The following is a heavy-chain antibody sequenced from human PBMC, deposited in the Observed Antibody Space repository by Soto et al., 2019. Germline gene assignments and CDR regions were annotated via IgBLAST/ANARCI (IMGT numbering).Heavy chain of an antibody. D-gene: IGHD6-13*01. CDR2: IIPIFGTA. CDR3: ARETRDSSRGRFDP. J-gene: IGHJ5*02. CDR1: GGTFSSYA. Sequence: ASVKVSCKASGGTFSSYAISWVRQAPGQGLEWMGGIIPIFGTANYAQKFQGRVTITADESTSTAYMELSSLRSEDTAVYYCARETRDSSRGRFDPWGQGTLVTVSS. V-gene: IGHV1-69*13.